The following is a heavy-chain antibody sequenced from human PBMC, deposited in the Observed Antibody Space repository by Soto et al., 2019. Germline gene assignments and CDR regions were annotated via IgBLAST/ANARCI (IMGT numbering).Heavy chain of an antibody. V-gene: IGHV4-4*07. Sequence: QVQLQESGPGLVKPSETLSLTCTVTDGSINSYYWSWVRQPAGKGLEWIGRIFSSGSTDYNPSLKRRVTISIDTATNQLALRLRSVTAEDTAVYYCARGPRGQLSGMDVWGQGTTVTVSS. J-gene: IGHJ6*02. CDR1: DGSINSYY. CDR2: IFSSGST. D-gene: IGHD6-13*01. CDR3: ARGPRGQLSGMDV.